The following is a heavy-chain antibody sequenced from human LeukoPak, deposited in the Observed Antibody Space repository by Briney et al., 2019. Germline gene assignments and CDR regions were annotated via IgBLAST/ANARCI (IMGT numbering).Heavy chain of an antibody. CDR2: ISGSGGST. CDR3: ATSRGYYYGSSGYYYFDY. J-gene: IGHJ4*02. CDR1: GFTFSSYA. D-gene: IGHD3-22*01. V-gene: IGHV3-23*01. Sequence: GGSLRLSCAASGFTFSSYAMSWVRQAPGKGLEWVSAISGSGGSTYYADSVKGRFTISRDNSKNTLYLQMNSLRAEDTAVYYCATSRGYYYGSSGYYYFDYWGQGTLVTVSS.